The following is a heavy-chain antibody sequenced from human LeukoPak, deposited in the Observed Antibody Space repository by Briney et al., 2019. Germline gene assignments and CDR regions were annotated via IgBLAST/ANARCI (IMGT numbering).Heavy chain of an antibody. Sequence: SETLSLTCTVSGGSVSSGSYYWSWIRQPPGEGLEWIGYIYYSGSTNYNPSLKSRVTISVDTSKNQFSLKLSSVTAADTAVYYCARVHTVTIDYWGQGTLVTVSS. J-gene: IGHJ4*02. CDR3: ARVHTVTIDY. V-gene: IGHV4-61*01. D-gene: IGHD4-11*01. CDR2: IYYSGST. CDR1: GGSVSSGSYY.